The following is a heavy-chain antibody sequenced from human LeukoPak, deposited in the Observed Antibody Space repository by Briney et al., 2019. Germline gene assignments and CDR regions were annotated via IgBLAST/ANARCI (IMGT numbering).Heavy chain of an antibody. CDR2: INHSGNT. D-gene: IGHD1-7*01. CDR1: GGSFSGYY. V-gene: IGHV4-34*01. CDR3: AREGTVGFFDY. J-gene: IGHJ4*02. Sequence: SETLSLTCAVYGGSFSGYYWSWIRQPPGKGLEWIGEINHSGNTNYNPSLKNRVTISADTPKNQFSLRLSSVTAADTAIYYCAREGTVGFFDYWGQGILVTVSS.